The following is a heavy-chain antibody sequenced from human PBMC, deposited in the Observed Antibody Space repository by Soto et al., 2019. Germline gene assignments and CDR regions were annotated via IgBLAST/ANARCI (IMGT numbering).Heavy chain of an antibody. CDR2: IYHSGTT. Sequence: SETLSLTCTVSGGSINSNNWWNWVRQAPGKGLEWIGEIYHSGTTNHNPSLKSRLTMSVDKSKNQFSLKLNSVTAADTAVYYCARENVVVIAAQAFDIWGQGTMVTVSS. J-gene: IGHJ3*02. CDR3: ARENVVVIAAQAFDI. V-gene: IGHV4-4*02. CDR1: GGSINSNNW. D-gene: IGHD2-21*01.